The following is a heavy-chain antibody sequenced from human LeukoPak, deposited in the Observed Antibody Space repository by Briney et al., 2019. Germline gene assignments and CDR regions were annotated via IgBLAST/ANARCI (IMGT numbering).Heavy chain of an antibody. CDR1: GGSISSSSYY. Sequence: SETLSLTCTVSGGSISSSSYYWGWIRQPPGKGLEWIGSIYYSGSTYYNPSLKSRVTISVDTSKNQFSLKLSSVTAADTAVYYCARAQVDTAMVHFDYWGQGTLVTVSS. CDR3: ARAQVDTAMVHFDY. CDR2: IYYSGST. D-gene: IGHD5-18*01. J-gene: IGHJ4*02. V-gene: IGHV4-39*01.